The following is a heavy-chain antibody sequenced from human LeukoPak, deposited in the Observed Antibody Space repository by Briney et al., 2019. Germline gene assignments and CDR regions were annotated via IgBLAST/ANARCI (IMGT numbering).Heavy chain of an antibody. J-gene: IGHJ5*02. CDR2: IRYDGSNA. CDR1: GFTFSAYG. CDR3: AKDPNALGGGENWLDP. D-gene: IGHD3-16*01. V-gene: IGHV3-30*02. Sequence: HPGGSLRLSCAASGFTFSAYGMHWVRQAPGKGLEWMAFIRYDGSNAYYADSVKGRFTISRDSSKNTLYLQMNSLRVEDTAVYYCAKDPNALGGGENWLDPWGQGVLVTVSS.